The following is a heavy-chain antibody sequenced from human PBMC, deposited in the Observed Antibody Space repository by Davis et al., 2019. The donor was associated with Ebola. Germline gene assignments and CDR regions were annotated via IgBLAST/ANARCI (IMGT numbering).Heavy chain of an antibody. CDR1: GGSIASYY. V-gene: IGHV4-59*08. D-gene: IGHD3-16*01. J-gene: IGHJ4*02. CDR2: IYYSGST. Sequence: MPSETLSLTCTLSGGSIASYYWSWIRQPPGKGLEWIGYIYYSGSTNYSPSLKSRVTISVDTSKNQFFLKLSSVTAADTAVYFCARHASQRSIFDYWGQGTLVTVSS. CDR3: ARHASQRSIFDY.